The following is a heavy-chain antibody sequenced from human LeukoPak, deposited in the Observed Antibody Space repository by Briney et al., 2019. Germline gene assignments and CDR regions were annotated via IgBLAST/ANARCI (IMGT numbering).Heavy chain of an antibody. V-gene: IGHV3-23*01. D-gene: IGHD3-10*01. Sequence: GGSLRLSCAASGFTFSSSAMSWVRQVPGKGLEWVSGISASGGSTNYADSVRGRFTISRDNSKNTLYLQMNSLRVEDTAVYYCATWRGSGSYGGYFDYWGQGTPVTVSS. J-gene: IGHJ4*02. CDR2: ISASGGST. CDR3: ATWRGSGSYGGYFDY. CDR1: GFTFSSSA.